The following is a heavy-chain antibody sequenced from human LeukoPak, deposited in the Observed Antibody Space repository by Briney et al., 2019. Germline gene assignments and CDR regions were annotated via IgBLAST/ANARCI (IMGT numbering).Heavy chain of an antibody. Sequence: GASVKVSCKASGYTFTGYYMHWVRQAPGQGLEWMGWINPNSGGTNYAQKFQGRVTMTRDTSISTAYMELSRLRSDDTAVYYCARDPQRYSSYYMDVWGKGTTVTISS. D-gene: IGHD3-9*01. CDR2: INPNSGGT. CDR1: GYTFTGYY. V-gene: IGHV1-2*02. J-gene: IGHJ6*03. CDR3: ARDPQRYSSYYMDV.